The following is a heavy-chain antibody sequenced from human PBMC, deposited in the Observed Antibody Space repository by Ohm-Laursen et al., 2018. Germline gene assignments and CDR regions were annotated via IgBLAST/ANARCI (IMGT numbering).Heavy chain of an antibody. J-gene: IGHJ5*02. CDR2: ISSSSSTI. V-gene: IGHV3-48*01. CDR1: GFTFSSYS. D-gene: IGHD6-19*01. Sequence: SLRLSCTASGFTFSSYSMNWVRQATGKGLEWVSYISSSSSTIYYADSVKGRFTISRDNAKNSLYLQMNSLRAEDTAVYYCARVVADGSGLNWFDPWGQGTLVTVSS. CDR3: ARVVADGSGLNWFDP.